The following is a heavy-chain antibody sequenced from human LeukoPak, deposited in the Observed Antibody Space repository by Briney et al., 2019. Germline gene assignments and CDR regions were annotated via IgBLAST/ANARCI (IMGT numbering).Heavy chain of an antibody. J-gene: IGHJ6*02. V-gene: IGHV4-61*02. CDR3: AREPWVASYGMDV. Sequence: SETLSLTCSVSAGSISSGSYYWSWIRQPAGKGLEWIGRIYTSGSTNYNPSLKSRVTISVDRSKNQFSLKLSSVTAADTAVYYCAREPWVASYGMDVWGQGTTVTVSS. CDR1: AGSISSGSYY. D-gene: IGHD7-27*01. CDR2: IYTSGST.